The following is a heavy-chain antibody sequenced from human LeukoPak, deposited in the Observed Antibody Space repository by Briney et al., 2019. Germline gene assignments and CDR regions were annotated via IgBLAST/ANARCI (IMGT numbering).Heavy chain of an antibody. CDR2: IYTSGST. Sequence: SETLSLTCTVSGGSISSYYWSWIRQPAGKGLEWIGRIYTSGSTNYNPSLKSRVTMSVDTSKNQFSLKLSSVTAADTAVYYCARDSPSAYSSGWYYFDYWGQGTLVTVSS. CDR3: ARDSPSAYSSGWYYFDY. D-gene: IGHD6-19*01. CDR1: GGSISSYY. V-gene: IGHV4-4*07. J-gene: IGHJ4*02.